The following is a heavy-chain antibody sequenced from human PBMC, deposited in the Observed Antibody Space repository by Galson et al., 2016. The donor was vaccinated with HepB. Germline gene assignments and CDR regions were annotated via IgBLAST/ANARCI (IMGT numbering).Heavy chain of an antibody. V-gene: IGHV1-2*02. Sequence: SVKVSCKASGYTFTGYYMHWVRQAPGQGLEWMGWINPDSGVTSYAQKFQGRVTMTRDTSISTVYMELSRLKSDDTAIYHCARDRYSGSYYVGAFDIWGQGTMGTVS. CDR3: ARDRYSGSYYVGAFDI. CDR2: INPDSGVT. CDR1: GYTFTGYY. J-gene: IGHJ3*02. D-gene: IGHD1-26*01.